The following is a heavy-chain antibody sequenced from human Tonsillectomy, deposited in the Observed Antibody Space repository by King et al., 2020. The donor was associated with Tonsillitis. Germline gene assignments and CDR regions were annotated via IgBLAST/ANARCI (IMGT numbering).Heavy chain of an antibody. J-gene: IGHJ3*02. CDR1: GYTFTSYI. CDR3: ARDPLLYYDTSGQSAFDI. Sequence: QLVQSGAEVKKPGASVRVSCKASGYTFTSYIISWVRQAPGQGLEWMGWISAYSGYTTYAHRLQGRVTMTTDTSTSTAYMALRSLRSDDTAVYYCARDPLLYYDTSGQSAFDIWGQGTMVTVSS. D-gene: IGHD3-22*01. V-gene: IGHV1-18*01. CDR2: ISAYSGYT.